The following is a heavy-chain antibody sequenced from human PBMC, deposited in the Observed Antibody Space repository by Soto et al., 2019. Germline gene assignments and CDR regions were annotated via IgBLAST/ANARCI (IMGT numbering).Heavy chain of an antibody. Sequence: GGSLRLSCAASGCTFSIYAMSWVSRAPGKGLEWVSGINSGGSTYYADSVKGRFTISRDNSKNTLYLQMNSLRAEDTAIYYCAKVSGYYDSSGYNYYYVMDVWGQGTTVTVSS. V-gene: IGHV3-23*01. J-gene: IGHJ6*02. CDR3: AKVSGYYDSSGYNYYYVMDV. D-gene: IGHD3-22*01. CDR2: INSGGST. CDR1: GCTFSIYA.